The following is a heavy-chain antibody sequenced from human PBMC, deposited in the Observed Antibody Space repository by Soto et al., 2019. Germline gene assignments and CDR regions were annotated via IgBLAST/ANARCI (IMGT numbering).Heavy chain of an antibody. D-gene: IGHD1-1*01. CDR2: IYYSGST. V-gene: IGHV4-59*01. CDR1: GGSITSYY. CDR3: ASVKNWNVFDY. J-gene: IGHJ4*02. Sequence: SETLSLTCTASGGSITSYYWSWIRQPPGKGLEWIGYIYYSGSTKYNPSLESRVTISIDTSKNQFSLKLISVTAADTAIYYCASVKNWNVFDYWGQGTRVSGSA.